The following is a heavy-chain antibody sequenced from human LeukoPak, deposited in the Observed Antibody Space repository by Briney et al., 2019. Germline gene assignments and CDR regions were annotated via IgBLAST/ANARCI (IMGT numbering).Heavy chain of an antibody. V-gene: IGHV1-69*05. CDR1: GGTFSSYA. CDR2: IIPIFGTA. CDR3: ATAITMVRGVIQDY. Sequence: SVKVSCKASGGTFSSYAISWVRQAPGQGLEWMGRIIPIFGTANYAQKFQGRVTITTDESTSTAYMELSSLRSEDTAVYYCATAITMVRGVIQDYWGQGTLVTVSS. D-gene: IGHD3-10*01. J-gene: IGHJ4*02.